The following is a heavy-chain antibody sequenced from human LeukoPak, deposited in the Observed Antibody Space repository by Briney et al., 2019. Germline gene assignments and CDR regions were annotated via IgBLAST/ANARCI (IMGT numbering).Heavy chain of an antibody. CDR2: ISGSGGST. D-gene: IGHD3-22*01. V-gene: IGHV3-23*01. CDR3: AKRGVVIRVILVGFHKEAYYFDS. Sequence: GGSLRLSCAVSGITLSNYGMSWVRQAPGKGLEWVAGISGSGGSTNYADSVKGRFTISRDNSKNTLYLQMNSLRAEDTAVYFCAKRGVVIRVILVGFHKEAYYFDSWGQGALVTVSS. J-gene: IGHJ4*02. CDR1: GITLSNYG.